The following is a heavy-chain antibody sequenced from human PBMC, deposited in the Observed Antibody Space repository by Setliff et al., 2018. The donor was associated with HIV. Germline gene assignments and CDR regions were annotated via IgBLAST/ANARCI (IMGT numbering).Heavy chain of an antibody. CDR3: ASRIYYYDSNNFLREEGFDP. D-gene: IGHD3-22*01. V-gene: IGHV4-39*01. J-gene: IGHJ5*02. Sequence: PSETLSLTCTVSGGSISSHYWSWIRQPPGKGLEWIGSIYYSGSTYYNPSLKSRVTISVDTSKNQFSLNLTSVTAADTAVYYCASRIYYYDSNNFLREEGFDPWGQGTLVTVSS. CDR1: GGSISSHY. CDR2: IYYSGST.